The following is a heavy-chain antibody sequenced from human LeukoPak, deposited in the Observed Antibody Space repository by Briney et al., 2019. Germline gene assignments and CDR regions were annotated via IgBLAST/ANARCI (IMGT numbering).Heavy chain of an antibody. CDR1: GGSFSGYY. J-gene: IGHJ6*04. V-gene: IGHV4-34*01. CDR2: INHSGRN. Sequence: PSETLSLTHAVYGGSFSGYYWSWIRHPPGKGLEWIGEINHSGRNNYNPSLKSRVTISVDTSKNQFSLKLSSVTAADTAVYYCARGGAYYYGSGSYPRSSYYYYGMDGWGKGTTVTVSS. CDR3: ARGGAYYYGSGSYPRSSYYYYGMDG. D-gene: IGHD3-10*01.